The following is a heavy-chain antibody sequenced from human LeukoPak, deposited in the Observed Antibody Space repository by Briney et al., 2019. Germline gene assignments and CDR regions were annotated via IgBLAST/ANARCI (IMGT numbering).Heavy chain of an antibody. CDR2: IGSSGSPI. J-gene: IGHJ4*02. V-gene: IGHV3-48*03. CDR1: RFTFSSHE. Sequence: PGGSLRLSCAASRFTFSSHEMNWVSQAPGKGMEWVSYIGSSGSPIYYADSVKGRFTISRDNAKNSLYLQMNSLRAEDTAVYYCAREVAGTGTSEFDYWGQGTLVTVSS. D-gene: IGHD6-19*01. CDR3: AREVAGTGTSEFDY.